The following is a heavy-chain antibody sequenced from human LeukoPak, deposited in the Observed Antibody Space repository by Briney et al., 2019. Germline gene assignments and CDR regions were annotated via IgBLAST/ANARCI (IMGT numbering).Heavy chain of an antibody. D-gene: IGHD6-6*01. CDR2: IKSKTDGGTT. Sequence: GGSLRPSCAASGFNFSSAWMSWVRQAPGKGLEWVGRIKSKTDGGTTDYAAPVKGRFTISRDDSKNTLYLQMNSLKTEDTAVYYCTTRGARPYYFDYWGQGTLVTVSS. CDR3: TTRGARPYYFDY. J-gene: IGHJ4*02. CDR1: GFNFSSAW. V-gene: IGHV3-15*01.